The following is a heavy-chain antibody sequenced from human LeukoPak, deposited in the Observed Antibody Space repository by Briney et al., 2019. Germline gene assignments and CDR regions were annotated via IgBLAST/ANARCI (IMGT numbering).Heavy chain of an antibody. CDR1: GGSISSYY. D-gene: IGHD6-19*01. CDR3: ALTISVAGSNWFDP. Sequence: SETLSLTCTVSGGSISSYYWSWIRQPPGKGREWIGYIYHSGGTDYNPSLKSRVTISVDTSKKQFSLKLSSVTAADTAVYYCALTISVAGSNWFDPWGQGTLVIVSS. J-gene: IGHJ5*02. V-gene: IGHV4-59*01. CDR2: IYHSGGT.